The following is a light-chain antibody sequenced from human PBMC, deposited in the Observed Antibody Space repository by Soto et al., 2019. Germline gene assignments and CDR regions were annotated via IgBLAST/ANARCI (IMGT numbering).Light chain of an antibody. J-gene: IGLJ3*02. CDR1: SSDVGYYHF. CDR2: EDT. V-gene: IGLV2-11*01. CDR3: CSYAGSYVWL. Sequence: QSAVTQPRSVSGSPGQSVTISCTGTSSDVGYYHFVSWYQQHPGKGPKLIIYEDTERPSGVPQRFSASKSGNTAFLTISGLQVEDEDDYFCCSYAGSYVWLFGGGTKLTVL.